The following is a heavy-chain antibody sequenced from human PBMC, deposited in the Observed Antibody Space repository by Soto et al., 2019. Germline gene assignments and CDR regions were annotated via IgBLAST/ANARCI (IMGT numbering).Heavy chain of an antibody. CDR1: GFSFSAYG. V-gene: IGHV3-33*01. J-gene: IGHJ3*02. Sequence: QVQLVESGGGVVQPGRSLRLSCEASGFSFSAYGMHWVRQAPGKGLEWVAVIWNDGINKYYADSVKGRFTISRDNSKNTLYLQMNSLRAEDTAVYYCARVLRAFYWDYALDIWGQGAMVTVSS. CDR3: ARVLRAFYWDYALDI. D-gene: IGHD3-9*01. CDR2: IWNDGINK.